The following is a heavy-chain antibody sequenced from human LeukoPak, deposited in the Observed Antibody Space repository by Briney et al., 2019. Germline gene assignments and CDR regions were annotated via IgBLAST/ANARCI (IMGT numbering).Heavy chain of an antibody. CDR3: ARQNFTSGSYLNWIDP. Sequence: SETLSLTCTVSGGSISTYYWSWIRQPPGKGLEWIGYIYYSGSTNYNPSLKSRVTISVDTSKNQFSLKLSSVTAADTAVYYCARQNFTSGSYLNWIDPWGQGPLVTVSS. J-gene: IGHJ5*02. V-gene: IGHV4-59*08. CDR1: GGSISTYY. D-gene: IGHD3-10*01. CDR2: IYYSGST.